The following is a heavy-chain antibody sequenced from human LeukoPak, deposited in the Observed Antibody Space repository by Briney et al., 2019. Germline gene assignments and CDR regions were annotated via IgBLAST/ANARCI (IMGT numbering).Heavy chain of an antibody. CDR2: IYYSGST. Sequence: SQTLSLTCTVSGGSISSGDYYWSWIRQPPWKGLEWIGYIYYSGSTYYNPSLKSRVTISVDTSKNQCSLKLSSVTAADTAVYYCARAYDSSGYPPTGGMDVWGQGTTVTVSS. J-gene: IGHJ6*02. D-gene: IGHD3-22*01. CDR3: ARAYDSSGYPPTGGMDV. V-gene: IGHV4-30-4*01. CDR1: GGSISSGDYY.